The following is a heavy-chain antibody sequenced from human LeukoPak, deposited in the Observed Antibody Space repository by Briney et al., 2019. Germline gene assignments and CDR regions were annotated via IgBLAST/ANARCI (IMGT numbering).Heavy chain of an antibody. J-gene: IGHJ4*02. Sequence: GASVKVSCKASGYTFTGYYMHWVRQAPGQGLEWMGWINPNSGGTNYAQKFQGWVTMTRDTSISTAYMELSRLRSDDTAVYYCARAAGYCGGDCYSGYFDYWGQGTLVTVSS. V-gene: IGHV1-2*04. CDR2: INPNSGGT. D-gene: IGHD2-21*02. CDR1: GYTFTGYY. CDR3: ARAAGYCGGDCYSGYFDY.